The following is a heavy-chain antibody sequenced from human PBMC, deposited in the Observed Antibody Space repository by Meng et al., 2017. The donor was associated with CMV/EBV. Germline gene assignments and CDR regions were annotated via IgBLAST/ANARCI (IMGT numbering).Heavy chain of an antibody. D-gene: IGHD2-21*01. V-gene: IGHV3-21*01. J-gene: IGHJ4*02. CDR3: AREGEAYCGGDCSS. CDR1: GFTFSSYS. Sequence: GGSLRLSCAASGFTFSSYSMNWVRQAPGKGLEWVSSISSSSYIYYADSVKGRFTISRDNAKNSLYLQMNSRRAEDTAVYYCAREGEAYCGGDCSSWGQGTLVTVSS. CDR2: ISSSSYI.